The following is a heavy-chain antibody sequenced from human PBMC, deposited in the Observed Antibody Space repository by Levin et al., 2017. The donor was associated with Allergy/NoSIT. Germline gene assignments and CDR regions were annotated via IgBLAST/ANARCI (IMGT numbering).Heavy chain of an antibody. V-gene: IGHV1-8*01. CDR2: MNPNSGNT. Sequence: VASVKVSCKASGYTFTSYDINWVRQATGQGLEWMGWMNPNSGNTGYAQKFQGRVTMTRNTSISTAYMELSSLRSEDTAVYYCARGGGIDCTNGVCYINNYYYYGMDVWGQGTTVTVSS. CDR1: GYTFTSYD. D-gene: IGHD2-8*01. J-gene: IGHJ6*02. CDR3: ARGGGIDCTNGVCYINNYYYYGMDV.